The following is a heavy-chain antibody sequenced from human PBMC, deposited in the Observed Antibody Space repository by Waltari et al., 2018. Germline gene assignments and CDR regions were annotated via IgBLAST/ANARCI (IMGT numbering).Heavy chain of an antibody. CDR3: ARKGRDSSSSRKAFDI. D-gene: IGHD6-6*01. CDR2: VYCSGGT. J-gene: IGHJ3*02. V-gene: IGHV4-39*01. Sequence: QLQLQQSGPGLVKPSEILSLTCTVAGGSISSSAYYWDWIRQPPVKGLEWIGSVYCSGGTYYNSSLKSRVTISVDTSKNQFSLILSSVTAADTAVYYCARKGRDSSSSRKAFDIWGQGTMVTVSS. CDR1: GGSISSSAYY.